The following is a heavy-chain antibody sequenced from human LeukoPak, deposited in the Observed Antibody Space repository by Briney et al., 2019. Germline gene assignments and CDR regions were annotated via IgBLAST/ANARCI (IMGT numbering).Heavy chain of an antibody. CDR3: ARLGGSGSYSYYYYYYYMDV. CDR2: IYYSGST. Sequence: KPGGSLRLSCAASGFTFSNYWMIWIRQPPGKGLEWIGSIYYSGSTYYNPSLKSRVTISVDTSKNQFSLKLSSVTAADTAVYYCARLGGSGSYSYYYYYYYMDVWGKGTTVTVSS. D-gene: IGHD3-10*01. CDR1: GFTFSNYW. J-gene: IGHJ6*03. V-gene: IGHV4-39*01.